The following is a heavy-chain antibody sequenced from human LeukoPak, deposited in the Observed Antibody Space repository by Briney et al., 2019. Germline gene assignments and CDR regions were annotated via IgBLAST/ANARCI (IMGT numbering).Heavy chain of an antibody. CDR1: GFTFSRYS. V-gene: IGHV3-21*01. J-gene: IGHJ3*02. Sequence: GGSLRLSCAASGFTFSRYSMNWVRQAPGKGLEWVSSISTSSSYIYYADSVKGRFTISRDNAKNSLYLQMNSLRAEDTAVYYCARASVSGNYAWTTPDAFDIWGQGTVVTVSS. CDR3: ARASVSGNYAWTTPDAFDI. CDR2: ISTSSSYI. D-gene: IGHD1-26*01.